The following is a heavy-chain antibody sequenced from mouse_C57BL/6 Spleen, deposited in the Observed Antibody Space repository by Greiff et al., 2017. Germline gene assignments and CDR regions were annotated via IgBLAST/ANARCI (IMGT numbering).Heavy chain of an antibody. D-gene: IGHD4-1*01. J-gene: IGHJ2*01. Sequence: QVQLQQSGAELARPGASVKLSCKASGYTFTSYGISWVKQRTGQGLEWIGEIYPRSGNTYYNEKFKGKATLTADKSSSTAYMELRSLTSEDSAVYFCATGTSFDYWRQGTTLTVSS. CDR3: ATGTSFDY. CDR1: GYTFTSYG. CDR2: IYPRSGNT. V-gene: IGHV1-81*01.